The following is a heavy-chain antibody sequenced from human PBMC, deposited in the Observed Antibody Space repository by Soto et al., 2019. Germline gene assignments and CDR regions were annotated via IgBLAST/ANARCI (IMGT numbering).Heavy chain of an antibody. CDR3: AREELEWFGGMDV. J-gene: IGHJ6*02. V-gene: IGHV1-69*13. CDR1: GGTFSSYA. CDR2: IIPIFGTA. D-gene: IGHD3-10*01. Sequence: SVKVSCKASGGTFSSYAISWVRQAPGQGLEWMGGIIPIFGTANYAQKFQGRVAITADESKNTLYLQMNSLRAEDTAVYYCAREELEWFGGMDVWGQGTTVTVSS.